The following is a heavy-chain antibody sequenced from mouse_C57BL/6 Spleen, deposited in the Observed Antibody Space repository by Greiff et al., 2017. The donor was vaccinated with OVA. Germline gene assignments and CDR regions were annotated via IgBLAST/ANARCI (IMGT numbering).Heavy chain of an antibody. CDR3: ARRDDYDKGMDC. CDR2: LWTGGGR. D-gene: IGHD2-4*01. V-gene: IGHV2-9-1*01. CDR1: GFSFTSYA. Sequence: VQGVESGPGLVAPSQSLSITCTVSGFSFTSYALSWVRQPPGTGLEWLGVLWTGGGRNYNSALKTRLSISKENSKSQVFLKMNSLQTDDTARYYCARRDDYDKGMDCWGQGASVTVAS. J-gene: IGHJ4*01.